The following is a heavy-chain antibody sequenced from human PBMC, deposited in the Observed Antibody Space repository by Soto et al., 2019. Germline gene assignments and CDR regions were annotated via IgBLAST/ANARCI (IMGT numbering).Heavy chain of an antibody. CDR3: AKDTPSGSVGIFDY. CDR1: GFRFSSYW. Sequence: CLRLSCGAPGFRFSSYWMHWVPQAPGKGLEWVAVISYDGSNKYYADSVKGRFTISRDNSKNTLYLQMNSLRAEDTAVYYCAKDTPSGSVGIFDYWGHGTLVTVSS. CDR2: ISYDGSNK. J-gene: IGHJ4*01. D-gene: IGHD6-19*01. V-gene: IGHV3-30*18.